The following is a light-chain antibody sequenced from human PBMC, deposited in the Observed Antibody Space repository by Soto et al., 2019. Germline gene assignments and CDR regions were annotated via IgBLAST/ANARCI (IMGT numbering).Light chain of an antibody. CDR1: QSVSSY. J-gene: IGKJ2*01. CDR2: DAS. CDR3: QQRSNWYT. Sequence: EIVLTQSPATLSLSPGERATLSCSASQSVSSYLAWYQQKPGQAPRLLIYDASNRATGIPARFSGSGSGTDFTLTISSLEPEDFEVYYCQQRSNWYTFGQGTKMEIK. V-gene: IGKV3-11*01.